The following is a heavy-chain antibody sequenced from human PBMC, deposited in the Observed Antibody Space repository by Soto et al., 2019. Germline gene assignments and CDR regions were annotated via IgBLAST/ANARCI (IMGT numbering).Heavy chain of an antibody. D-gene: IGHD2-15*01. CDR2: INHTGST. V-gene: IGHV4-34*01. Sequence: PSETLSLTCAVYGGSFSRYYWSWIRQPPGKRLELIGEINHTGSTNYNRSLKSRVTISVDTSKKQVSLKLSSVTAAHTAVYYCARGPRLYCIGGSCYSGVGEWGQGTLVTVSS. J-gene: IGHJ4*02. CDR1: GGSFSRYY. CDR3: ARGPRLYCIGGSCYSGVGE.